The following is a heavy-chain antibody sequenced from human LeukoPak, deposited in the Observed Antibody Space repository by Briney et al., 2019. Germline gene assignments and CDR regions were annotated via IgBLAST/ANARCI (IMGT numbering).Heavy chain of an antibody. J-gene: IGHJ4*02. V-gene: IGHV3-23*01. Sequence: QTGGSLRLSCAASGFSFSDYNMNWVRQAPGKALEWVSAISVSGNTYHADSVKGRFTISRDSSKNTLYLQMNRLRAEDAAVYYCAKAPVTTCSGAYCYPFDYWGQGTLVTVSS. D-gene: IGHD2-21*01. CDR2: ISVSGNT. CDR3: AKAPVTTCSGAYCYPFDY. CDR1: GFSFSDYN.